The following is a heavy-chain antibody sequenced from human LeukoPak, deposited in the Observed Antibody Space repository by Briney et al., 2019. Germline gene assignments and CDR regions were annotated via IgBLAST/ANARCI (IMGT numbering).Heavy chain of an antibody. V-gene: IGHV4-30-4*01. CDR2: IYNSGRT. J-gene: IGHJ3*02. Sequence: PSETLSLTCTVSGDSISSGDYYWSWLRQPPGKGLEWIGYIYNSGRTDYNPSLLSRLTILLDTSKNQFSLKLNSVTAADTAVYFCARDFARDGYNWGGFDIWGQGTMVTVSS. D-gene: IGHD5-24*01. CDR3: ARDFARDGYNWGGFDI. CDR1: GDSISSGDYY.